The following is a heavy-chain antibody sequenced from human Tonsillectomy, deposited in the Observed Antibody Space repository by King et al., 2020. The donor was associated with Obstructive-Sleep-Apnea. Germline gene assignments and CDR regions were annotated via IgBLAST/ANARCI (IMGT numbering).Heavy chain of an antibody. CDR2: ISSSSSYI. J-gene: IGHJ4*02. V-gene: IGHV3-21*01. CDR1: GFTFSSYS. D-gene: IGHD3/OR15-3a*01. Sequence: DVQLVESGGGLVKPGGSLRLSCAASGFTFSSYSMNWVRQAPGKGLEWVSSISSSSSYIYYADSVKGRFTISRDNAKNSLYLQMNSLRAEDTAVYYCARGESLDWLLYGGYWGQGTLVTVSS. CDR3: ARGESLDWLLYGGY.